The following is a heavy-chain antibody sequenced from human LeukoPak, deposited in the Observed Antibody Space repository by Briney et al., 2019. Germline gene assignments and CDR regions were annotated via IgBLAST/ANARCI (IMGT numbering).Heavy chain of an antibody. Sequence: GGSLRLSCAASGFTFSSYGMHWVRQAPGKGLEWVAVIWYDGSNKYYADSVKGRFTISRDNSKNTLYLQMNSLRAEDTAVYYCARALDDFWSGYTYGPNNYYYYGMDVWGQGTTVTVSS. J-gene: IGHJ6*02. CDR1: GFTFSSYG. CDR2: IWYDGSNK. CDR3: ARALDDFWSGYTYGPNNYYYYGMDV. V-gene: IGHV3-33*01. D-gene: IGHD3-3*01.